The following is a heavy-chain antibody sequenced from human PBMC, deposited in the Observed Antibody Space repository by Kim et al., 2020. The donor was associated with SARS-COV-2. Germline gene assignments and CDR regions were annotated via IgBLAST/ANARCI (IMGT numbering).Heavy chain of an antibody. V-gene: IGHV3-30*18. D-gene: IGHD2-15*01. Sequence: GGSLRLSCAASGFTFSSYGMHWVRQAPGKGLEWVAVISYDGSNKYYADSVKGRFTISRDNSKNTLYLQMNSLRAEDTAVYYCAKDFRGFVVVVAAPGWFDPWGQGTLVTVSS. CDR3: AKDFRGFVVVVAAPGWFDP. CDR1: GFTFSSYG. J-gene: IGHJ5*02. CDR2: ISYDGSNK.